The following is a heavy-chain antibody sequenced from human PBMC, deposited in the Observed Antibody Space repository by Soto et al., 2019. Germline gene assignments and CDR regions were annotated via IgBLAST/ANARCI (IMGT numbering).Heavy chain of an antibody. CDR2: ISWNSGSI. CDR1: GFTFDDYA. D-gene: IGHD3-10*01. V-gene: IGHV3-9*01. J-gene: IGHJ3*02. Sequence: EVQLVESGGGLVQPGRSLRLSCAASGFTFDDYAMHWVRQAPGKSLEWVSGISWNSGSIGYAASVKGRFTISRDNAKNSLYLQMNSLRAEDTAVYSCAKDRSGRDDACDIWGKGTMVTVSS. CDR3: AKDRSGRDDACDI.